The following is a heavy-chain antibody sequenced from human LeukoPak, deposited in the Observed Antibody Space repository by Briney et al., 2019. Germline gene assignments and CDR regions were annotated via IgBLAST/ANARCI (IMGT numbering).Heavy chain of an antibody. D-gene: IGHD6-13*01. Sequence: GGSLRLSCAASGFTFSSYAMSWVRQAPGKGLEWVSAISGNGGSTYYADSVKGRFTISRDNSKDTLYLQMNGLRAEDTAVYYCAKDLLYSSSSYSNGVDVWGQGTTVTVSS. CDR3: AKDLLYSSSSYSNGVDV. V-gene: IGHV3-23*01. CDR1: GFTFSSYA. J-gene: IGHJ6*02. CDR2: ISGNGGST.